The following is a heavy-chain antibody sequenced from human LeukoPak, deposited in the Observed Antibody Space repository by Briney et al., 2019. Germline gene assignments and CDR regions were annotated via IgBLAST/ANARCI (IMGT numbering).Heavy chain of an antibody. V-gene: IGHV3-23*01. J-gene: IGHJ4*02. Sequence: GGSLRLSCAASGFAFSSYAMSWVRQAPGKGLEWVSAISGSGGSTYYADSVKGRFTISRDNSKNTLYLQMNSLRAEDTAVYYCARGKNKYYFDYWGQGTLVTVSS. D-gene: IGHD2/OR15-2a*01. CDR1: GFAFSSYA. CDR3: ARGKNKYYFDY. CDR2: ISGSGGST.